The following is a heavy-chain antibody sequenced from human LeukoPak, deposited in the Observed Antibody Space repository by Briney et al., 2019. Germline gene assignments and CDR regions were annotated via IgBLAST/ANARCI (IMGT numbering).Heavy chain of an antibody. D-gene: IGHD3-22*01. V-gene: IGHV4-30-2*01. CDR2: IYHTGNT. CDR3: ARAPYSSYGDF. Sequence: TLSLTCTVSGGSISSGSYYWSWIRQPLGKGLEWIGYIYHTGNTYYNPSLKSRVTISVDRSTNQFSLKLSSVTAADTAVYYCARAPYSSYGDFWGQGTLVTVSS. CDR1: GGSISSGSYY. J-gene: IGHJ4*02.